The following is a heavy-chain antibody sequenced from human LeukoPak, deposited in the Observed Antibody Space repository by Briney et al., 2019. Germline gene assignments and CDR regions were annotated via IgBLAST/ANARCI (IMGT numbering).Heavy chain of an antibody. D-gene: IGHD6-19*01. CDR1: GFTFSSYG. Sequence: GGSLRLSCAASGFTFSSYGMRWVRQAPGKGLEWVAFIRYDGSNKYYADSVKGRFTISRDNSKNTLYLQMNSLRAEDTAVYYCAKDTRSGWYELDYWGQGTLVTVSS. V-gene: IGHV3-30*02. CDR2: IRYDGSNK. J-gene: IGHJ4*02. CDR3: AKDTRSGWYELDY.